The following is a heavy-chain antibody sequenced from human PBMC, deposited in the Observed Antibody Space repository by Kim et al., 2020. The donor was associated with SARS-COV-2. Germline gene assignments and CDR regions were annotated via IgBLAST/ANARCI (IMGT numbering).Heavy chain of an antibody. Sequence: GGSLRLSCAASGFIFSSYEMNCVRQAPGKGLEWISYISSSGSMIYNADSVKGRFTMSRDNAKNSLYLQMNSLRVEDTAVYYCAREMTGTGNYFDYWGQGTLVTVSS. D-gene: IGHD3-10*01. CDR1: GFIFSSYE. CDR2: ISSSGSMI. J-gene: IGHJ4*02. V-gene: IGHV3-48*03. CDR3: AREMTGTGNYFDY.